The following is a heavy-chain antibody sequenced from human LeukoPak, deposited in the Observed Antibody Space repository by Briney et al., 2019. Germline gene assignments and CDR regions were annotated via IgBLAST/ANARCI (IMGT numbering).Heavy chain of an antibody. CDR3: AKKAVAGD. CDR1: GFTFSSYV. CDR2: ISGTGGGT. V-gene: IGHV3-23*01. D-gene: IGHD6-19*01. J-gene: IGHJ4*02. Sequence: GGSLRLSCAASGFTFSSYVMSWVRQAPGKGLEWVSHISGTGGGTYYADSVKGRFTISRDNSKNMLYLQMNSLRAEDTAVYYCAKKAVAGDWGQGTLVTVSS.